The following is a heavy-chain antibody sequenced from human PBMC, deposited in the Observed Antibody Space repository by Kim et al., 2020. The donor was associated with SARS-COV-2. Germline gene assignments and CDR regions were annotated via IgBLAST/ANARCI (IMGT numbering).Heavy chain of an antibody. CDR1: TGAFNSYA. Sequence: ASVKVSCKPSTGAFNSYAVSWLRQAPGQGLEWMGRINPTLAISNSAQKFQGRVTFTADRSTSTVYMELSTLRFEDTAVYYCAREARFGELFFDYWGQGT. CDR2: INPTLAIS. D-gene: IGHD3-10*01. CDR3: AREARFGELFFDY. V-gene: IGHV1-69*04. J-gene: IGHJ4*02.